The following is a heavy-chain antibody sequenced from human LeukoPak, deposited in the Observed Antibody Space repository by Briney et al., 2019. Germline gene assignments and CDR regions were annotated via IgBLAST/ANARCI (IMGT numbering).Heavy chain of an antibody. Sequence: SETLSLTCTVSGGSISTYYWNWIRQPAGKGLEWIGYIYHSGSTNYNPSLQSRVTISVDTSKNQFSRNLNSVTAADTAVYYCARGGAARLHFQNWGQGTLVTVSS. D-gene: IGHD6-6*01. CDR3: ARGGAARLHFQN. CDR2: IYHSGST. CDR1: GGSISTYY. J-gene: IGHJ1*01. V-gene: IGHV4-59*01.